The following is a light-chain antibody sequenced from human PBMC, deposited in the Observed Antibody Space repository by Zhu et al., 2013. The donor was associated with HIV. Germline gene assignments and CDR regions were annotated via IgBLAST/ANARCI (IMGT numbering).Light chain of an antibody. CDR3: QVHEDSPPLYI. Sequence: EVVLTQSPGTLSLSPGERATLSCRASHSVNSDFLNWYHQKPGQAPRLLIFGTNKRIAGNLERFSGSGSGAEFSLTIDSLKAEDSGIFYCQVHEDSPPLYIFGPGDQGGDQ. CDR1: HSVNSDF. J-gene: IGKJ2*01. CDR2: GTN. V-gene: IGKV3-20*01.